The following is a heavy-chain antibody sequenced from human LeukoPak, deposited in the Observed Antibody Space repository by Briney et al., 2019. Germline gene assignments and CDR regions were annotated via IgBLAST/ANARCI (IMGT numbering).Heavy chain of an antibody. CDR3: ATIAETHLSV. D-gene: IGHD6-13*01. CDR1: RFTFSDYQ. J-gene: IGHJ4*02. Sequence: PGGSLRLSCAASRFTFSDYQMSWIRQAPGKGLEWVSYISSSGSTIHYADSVKGRFTISRDNAKNSLYLQMNSLRAEDTAVYYCATIAETHLSVWGQGTLVTVSS. CDR2: ISSSGSTI. V-gene: IGHV3-11*01.